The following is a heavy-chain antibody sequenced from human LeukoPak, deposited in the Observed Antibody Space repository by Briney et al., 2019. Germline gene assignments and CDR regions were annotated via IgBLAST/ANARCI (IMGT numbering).Heavy chain of an antibody. D-gene: IGHD3-22*01. CDR1: GFTFSSYA. Sequence: TGGSLRLSCAASGFTFSSYAMSWVRQAPGKGLEWVSAISGSGGSTYYADSVKGRFTISRDNSKNTLYLQMNSLRAEDTAVYYCAKDTAMIVVVINNYWGQGTLVTVSS. J-gene: IGHJ4*02. CDR2: ISGSGGST. CDR3: AKDTAMIVVVINNY. V-gene: IGHV3-23*01.